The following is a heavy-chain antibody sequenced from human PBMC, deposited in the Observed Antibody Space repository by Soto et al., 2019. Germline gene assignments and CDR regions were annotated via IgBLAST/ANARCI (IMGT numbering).Heavy chain of an antibody. D-gene: IGHD5-12*01. CDR2: IYPGDSDT. V-gene: IGHV5-51*01. Sequence: GESLKISCKGSGYSFTSYWIGWVRQMPGKGLEWMGIIYPGDSDTRYSPSFQGQVTISADKSISTAYLQWSSLRAEDTAVYYCARDRDGYNKIANYYYGMDVWGQGTTVTVSS. CDR3: ARDRDGYNKIANYYYGMDV. CDR1: GYSFTSYW. J-gene: IGHJ6*02.